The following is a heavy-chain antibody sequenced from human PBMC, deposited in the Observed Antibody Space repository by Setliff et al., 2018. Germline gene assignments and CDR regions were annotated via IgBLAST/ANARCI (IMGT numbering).Heavy chain of an antibody. CDR2: IYTSGST. CDR3: ARSTVTTDYYYYYMDV. Sequence: SETLSLTCTVSGGSISSGSYYWSWIRQPAGKGLEWIGHIYTSGSTNYNPSLKSRVTMSVDTSKNQFSLKLSSVTAADTAVYYCARSTVTTDYYYYYMDVWGKGTTVTVSS. V-gene: IGHV4-61*09. CDR1: GGSISSGSYY. J-gene: IGHJ6*03. D-gene: IGHD4-17*01.